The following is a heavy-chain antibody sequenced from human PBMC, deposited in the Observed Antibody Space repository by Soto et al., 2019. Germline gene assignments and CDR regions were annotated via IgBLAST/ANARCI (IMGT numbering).Heavy chain of an antibody. CDR1: GGSISSYY. Sequence: SETLSLTCTVPGGSISSYYWSWIRQPPGKGLEWIGYIYYSGSTNYNPSLKSRVTISVDTSKNQFSLKLSSVTAADTAVYYCATLRYSSGWYYFDYWGQGTLVTVSS. D-gene: IGHD6-19*01. V-gene: IGHV4-59*08. CDR2: IYYSGST. CDR3: ATLRYSSGWYYFDY. J-gene: IGHJ4*02.